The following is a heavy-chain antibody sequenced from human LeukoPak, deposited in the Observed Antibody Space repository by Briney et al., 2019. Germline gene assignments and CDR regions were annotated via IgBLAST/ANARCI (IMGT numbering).Heavy chain of an antibody. D-gene: IGHD2-15*01. CDR2: ISSSSSTI. Sequence: GGSLRLSCAASGFTFSSYSMNWVRQAPGKGLEWVSYISSSSSTIFYADSVKGRFTISRDNAKNSLYLQMNILRDEDTAVYYCASPGRMRGSPDAFDIWGQGTMVTVSS. V-gene: IGHV3-48*02. CDR1: GFTFSSYS. J-gene: IGHJ3*02. CDR3: ASPGRMRGSPDAFDI.